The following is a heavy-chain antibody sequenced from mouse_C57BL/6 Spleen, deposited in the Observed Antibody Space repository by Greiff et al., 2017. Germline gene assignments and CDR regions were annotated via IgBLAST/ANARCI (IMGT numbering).Heavy chain of an antibody. CDR3: ARNYGSSPNWYFDV. CDR2: IDPSDSET. Sequence: QVQLKQPGAELVRPGSSVKLSCKASGYTFTSYWMHWVKQRPIQGLEWIGNIDPSDSETHYNQKFKDKATLTVDKSSSTAYMRLSSLTSEDSAVYYCARNYGSSPNWYFDVWGTGTTVTVSS. D-gene: IGHD1-1*01. J-gene: IGHJ1*03. V-gene: IGHV1-52*01. CDR1: GYTFTSYW.